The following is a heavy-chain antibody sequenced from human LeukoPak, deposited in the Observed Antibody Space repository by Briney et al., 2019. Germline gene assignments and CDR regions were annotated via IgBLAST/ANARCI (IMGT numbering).Heavy chain of an antibody. J-gene: IGHJ4*02. D-gene: IGHD2-2*02. CDR1: GYTFTSYG. CDR3: ARASQRYCSSTSCYNPLGSY. V-gene: IGHV1-18*01. CDR2: ISAYNGNT. Sequence: ASVKVSCKASGYTFTSYGISWVRQAPGQGLEWMGWISAYNGNTNYAQKLQGRVTMTTDTSTSTAYMELRSLRSDDTAVYYCARASQRYCSSTSCYNPLGSYWGQGTLVTVSS.